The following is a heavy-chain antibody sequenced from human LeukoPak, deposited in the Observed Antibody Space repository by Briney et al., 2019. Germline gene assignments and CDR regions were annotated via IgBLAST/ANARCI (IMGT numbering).Heavy chain of an antibody. CDR3: ARALYGDYFDY. Sequence: GGSLRLSCAASGFTFDDYGMIWVRQAPGKGLEWVANIKQDGSEKYYVDSVKGRFTISRDNAKNSLYLQMNSLRAEDTAVYYCARALYGDYFDYWGQGTLVTVSS. V-gene: IGHV3-7*01. CDR2: IKQDGSEK. CDR1: GFTFDDYG. J-gene: IGHJ4*02. D-gene: IGHD4-17*01.